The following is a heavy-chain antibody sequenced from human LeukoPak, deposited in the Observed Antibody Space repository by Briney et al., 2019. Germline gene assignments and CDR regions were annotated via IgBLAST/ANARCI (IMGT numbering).Heavy chain of an antibody. CDR3: AKALPVTYYYDSSGYSVVNYFDY. CDR2: IRRSGGST. V-gene: IGHV3-23*01. D-gene: IGHD3-22*01. J-gene: IGHJ4*02. Sequence: GGSLRLSCAASGFTFSSYAMSWVRQAPGKGLEWVSAIRRSGGSTYYADSVKGRFTISRDNSKNTLYLQMNSLRAEDTAVYYCAKALPVTYYYDSSGYSVVNYFDYWGQGTLVTVSS. CDR1: GFTFSSYA.